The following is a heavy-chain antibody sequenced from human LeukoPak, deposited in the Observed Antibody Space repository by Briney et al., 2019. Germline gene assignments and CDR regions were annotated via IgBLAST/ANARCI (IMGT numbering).Heavy chain of an antibody. J-gene: IGHJ3*01. CDR3: ARLLDNDSSGDPDTFDL. Sequence: SETLSLTCTVSGGSMNGHFWTWIRQPPGTGLEWIAFIHYTGRIRYNPSLQSRATISLDRSESRFSLKLTSVTAADSAVYYCARLLDNDSSGDPDTFDLWGQGTVVIVSS. V-gene: IGHV4-59*11. CDR2: IHYTGRI. D-gene: IGHD3-22*01. CDR1: GGSMNGHF.